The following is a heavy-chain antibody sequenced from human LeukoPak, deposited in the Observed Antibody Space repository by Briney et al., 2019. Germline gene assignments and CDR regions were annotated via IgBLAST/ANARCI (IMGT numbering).Heavy chain of an antibody. J-gene: IGHJ4*02. CDR2: IKQDGSEK. CDR3: ARGSGWLTDY. D-gene: IGHD6-19*01. CDR1: GFTLSTYS. Sequence: GGSLRLSCAASGFTLSTYSMNWVRQAPGKGLEWVANIKQDGSEKYYVDSVKGRFTISRDNAKNSLYLQMNSLRAEDTTVYYCARGSGWLTDYWGQGTLVTVSS. V-gene: IGHV3-7*01.